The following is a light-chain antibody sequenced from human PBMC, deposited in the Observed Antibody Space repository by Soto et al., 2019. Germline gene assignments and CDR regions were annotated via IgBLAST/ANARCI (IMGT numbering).Light chain of an antibody. CDR2: KAS. J-gene: IGKJ4*01. CDR1: ESISSW. CDR3: QQYNTYPLT. V-gene: IGKV1-5*03. Sequence: DIQMTQSPSTLSASVGDRVSITCRASESISSWLAWYQQKPGKAPKILINKASNLESGVPSRFSGSGFGTEFTLTISSLQHDDFAAYYCQQYNTYPLTFGGGTKVEIK.